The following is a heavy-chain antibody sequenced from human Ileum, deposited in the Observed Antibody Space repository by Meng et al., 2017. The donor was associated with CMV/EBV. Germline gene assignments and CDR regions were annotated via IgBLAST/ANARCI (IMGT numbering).Heavy chain of an antibody. J-gene: IGHJ5*02. Sequence: QVQLQESGPGLVKPSETLSLTSTVSVASISRYFWSWIRQPAGKGLEWIGRINTSGKTTYSPSLKSRVTMSLDTSKNQFSLRLTSVSAADTALYYCARDLIRDDTGSWFDPWGQGTLVTVS. CDR1: VASISRYF. D-gene: IGHD3-16*01. V-gene: IGHV4-4*07. CDR2: INTSGKT. CDR3: ARDLIRDDTGSWFDP.